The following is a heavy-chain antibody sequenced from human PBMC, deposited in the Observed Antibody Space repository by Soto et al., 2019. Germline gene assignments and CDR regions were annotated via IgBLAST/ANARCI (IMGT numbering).Heavy chain of an antibody. CDR3: SKGRPRYSGLYTDFDA. CDR2: INYNGGRV. V-gene: IGHV3-9*01. CDR1: GFTFDEHS. Sequence: EVRLVESGGGFVQPGRSLRLSCTVSGFTFDEHSMHWVRQAPGKGLEWVSGINYNGGRVAYVDSVRGRFTIARDNANNSLFLQMNSLRPEDTGLYFCSKGRPRYSGLYTDFDAWGQGTPVTVSS. D-gene: IGHD5-12*01. J-gene: IGHJ4*02.